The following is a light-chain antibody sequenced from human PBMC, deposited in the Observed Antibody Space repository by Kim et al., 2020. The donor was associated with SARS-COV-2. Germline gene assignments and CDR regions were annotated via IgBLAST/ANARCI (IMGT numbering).Light chain of an antibody. Sequence: SYELTQPPSVSVSPGQTASITCSGDKLGNKYTCWYQQKPGQSPVLVIYQDSKRPSGIPERFPGSNSGNTAPLTISGTQAMDEADYYCQAWDRTTVVFGGG. CDR2: QDS. V-gene: IGLV3-1*01. CDR1: KLGNKY. J-gene: IGLJ3*02. CDR3: QAWDRTTVV.